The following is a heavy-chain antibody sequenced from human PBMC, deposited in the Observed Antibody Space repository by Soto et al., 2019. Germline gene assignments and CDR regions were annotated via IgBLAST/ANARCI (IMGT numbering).Heavy chain of an antibody. CDR1: GGSIISGGYY. CDR2: IYYSGST. CDR3: ARDGSGVGWFDP. D-gene: IGHD3-10*01. J-gene: IGHJ5*02. Sequence: ASETLSLTCTVSGGSIISGGYYWSWIRQHPGKGLEWIGYIYYSGSTYYNPSLKSRVTISVDTSKNQFSLKLSSVTAADTAVYYCARDGSGVGWFDPWGQGTLVTVSS. V-gene: IGHV4-31*03.